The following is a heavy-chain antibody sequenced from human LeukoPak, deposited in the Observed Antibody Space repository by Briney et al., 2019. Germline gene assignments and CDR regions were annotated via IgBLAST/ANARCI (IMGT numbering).Heavy chain of an antibody. CDR2: IIPIFGTA. CDR3: ASVETVTTGWFDP. D-gene: IGHD4-17*01. J-gene: IGHJ5*02. CDR1: GGTFSSYA. V-gene: IGHV1-69*06. Sequence: GASVKVSCKASGGTFSSYAISWVRQAPGQGLEWMGGIIPIFGTANYAQKFQGRVTITADKSTSTAYMELSSLRSEDTAVYYCASVETVTTGWFDPWGQGTLVTVSS.